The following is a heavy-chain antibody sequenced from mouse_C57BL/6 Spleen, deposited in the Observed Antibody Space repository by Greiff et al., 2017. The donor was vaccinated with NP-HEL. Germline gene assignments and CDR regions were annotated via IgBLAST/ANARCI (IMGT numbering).Heavy chain of an antibody. D-gene: IGHD4-1*01. J-gene: IGHJ1*03. CDR3: ARPSWDWYFDV. CDR2: ISSGSSTI. Sequence: EVNVVESGGGLVKPGGSLKLSCAASGFTFSDYGMHWVRQAPEKGLEWVAYISSGSSTIYYADTVKGRFTISRDNAKNTLFLQMTSLRSEDTAMYYCARPSWDWYFDVWGTGTTVTVSS. CDR1: GFTFSDYG. V-gene: IGHV5-17*01.